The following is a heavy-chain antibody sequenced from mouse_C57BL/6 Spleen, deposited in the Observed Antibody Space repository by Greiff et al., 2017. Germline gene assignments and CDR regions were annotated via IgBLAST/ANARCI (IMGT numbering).Heavy chain of an antibody. CDR3: ASGYDGYAWFAY. CDR1: GYTFTDYY. Sequence: VQLQQSGPVLVKPGASVKMSCKASGYTFTDYYMNWVKQSHGKSLEWIGVINPYNGGTSYNQKFKGKATLTVDKSSSTAYMELSSLTSEDSAVYYCASGYDGYAWFAYWGQGTLVTVSA. V-gene: IGHV1-19*01. D-gene: IGHD2-3*01. J-gene: IGHJ3*01. CDR2: INPYNGGT.